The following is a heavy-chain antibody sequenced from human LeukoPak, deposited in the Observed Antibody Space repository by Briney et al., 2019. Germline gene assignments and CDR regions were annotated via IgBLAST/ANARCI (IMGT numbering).Heavy chain of an antibody. CDR2: IKQDGREK. V-gene: IGHV3-7*03. CDR3: ARKGELERRRSWDY. D-gene: IGHD1-1*01. J-gene: IGHJ4*02. Sequence: GGSLRLSCAASGFTFSNYWMSWVRQAPGKGLEWVANIKQDGREKYYVDSVKGRFTISRDNAKNPLYLQMSSLRAEDTAVYFCARKGELERRRSWDYWGQGTLVTVSS. CDR1: GFTFSNYW.